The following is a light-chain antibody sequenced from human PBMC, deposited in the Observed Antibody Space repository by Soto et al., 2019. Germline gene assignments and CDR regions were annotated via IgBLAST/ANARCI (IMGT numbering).Light chain of an antibody. CDR3: LQDYKYPRT. J-gene: IGKJ1*01. CDR2: AAS. Sequence: AIQMTQSPSSLSASVGDRVTITCRASQGIRNDLGWYQQKPGKAPKLLIYAASSLQSGFPSRFRGSGSGTDFTLTISSMQPEDFATYYCLQDYKYPRTFGQGTKVEIK. CDR1: QGIRND. V-gene: IGKV1-6*01.